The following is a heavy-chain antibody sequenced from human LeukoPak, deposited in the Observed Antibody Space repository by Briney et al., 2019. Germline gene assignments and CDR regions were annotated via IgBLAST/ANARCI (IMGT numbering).Heavy chain of an antibody. V-gene: IGHV5-51*01. D-gene: IGHD2-15*01. Sequence: GESLKISCEGSGDSFTRYWIGWVRQMPGRGLELMGIIYPGDSDTRYSPSFQGQVTISADKSISTAYLQWSSLKASDTAMYYCARHSSYCSGGGCYSVFMDVWGKGTTVTISS. CDR1: GDSFTRYW. CDR3: ARHSSYCSGGGCYSVFMDV. CDR2: IYPGDSDT. J-gene: IGHJ6*04.